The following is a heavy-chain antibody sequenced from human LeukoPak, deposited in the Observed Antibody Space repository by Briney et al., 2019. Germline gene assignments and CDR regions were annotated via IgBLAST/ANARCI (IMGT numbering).Heavy chain of an antibody. V-gene: IGHV3-74*01. D-gene: IGHD3-22*01. Sequence: PGGSLRLSCAASGFTFSSYWMHWVRQAPGKGLVWVSRINSDGSSTSYADSVKGRFTISRDNAKNTLYLQMNSLRAEDTAVYYCAGDHQGMIDHDDAFDIWGQGTMVTVSS. J-gene: IGHJ3*02. CDR3: AGDHQGMIDHDDAFDI. CDR1: GFTFSSYW. CDR2: INSDGSST.